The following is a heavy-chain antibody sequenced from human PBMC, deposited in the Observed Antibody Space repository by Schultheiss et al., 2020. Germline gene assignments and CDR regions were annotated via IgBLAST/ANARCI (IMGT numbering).Heavy chain of an antibody. CDR3: ARDTYYSGYDTGSLAYYGMDV. CDR1: GGTFSSYA. Sequence: SVKVSFKASGGTFSSYAISWVRQAPGQGLEWMGGIIPIFGTANYAQKFQGRVTITADESTSTAYMELSSLRSEDTAVYYCARDTYYSGYDTGSLAYYGMDVWGQGTTVTVSS. D-gene: IGHD5-12*01. J-gene: IGHJ6*02. CDR2: IIPIFGTA. V-gene: IGHV1-69*13.